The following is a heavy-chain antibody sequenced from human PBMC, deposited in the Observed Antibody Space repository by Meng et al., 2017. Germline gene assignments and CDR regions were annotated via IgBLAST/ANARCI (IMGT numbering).Heavy chain of an antibody. D-gene: IGHD3-3*01. CDR2: ISGSGGST. Sequence: GESLKISCAASGFTFSSYAMSWVRQAPGKGLEWVSAISGSGGSTYYADSVKGWFTISRDNSKNTLYLQMNSLRAEDTAVYYCAKSPYDFWSGYGYYYYYGMDVWGQGTTVTVSS. CDR3: AKSPYDFWSGYGYYYYYGMDV. J-gene: IGHJ6*02. CDR1: GFTFSSYA. V-gene: IGHV3-23*01.